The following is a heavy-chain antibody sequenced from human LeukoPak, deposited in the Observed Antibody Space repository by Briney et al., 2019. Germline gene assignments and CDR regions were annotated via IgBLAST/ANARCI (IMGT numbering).Heavy chain of an antibody. CDR3: ARDTWYGNFYGSGHYNSGY. Sequence: GASVKVSCKASGYTLTTYCITWVRRAPGQGLEWRRWISGYNGEPKYAQNVQRRVTMPPDTSPSTAYLELRSLRSDDTAVHYCARDTWYGNFYGSGHYNSGYGGQGTQVTVSS. J-gene: IGHJ4*02. V-gene: IGHV1-18*01. D-gene: IGHD3-10*01. CDR1: GYTLTTYC. CDR2: ISGYNGEP.